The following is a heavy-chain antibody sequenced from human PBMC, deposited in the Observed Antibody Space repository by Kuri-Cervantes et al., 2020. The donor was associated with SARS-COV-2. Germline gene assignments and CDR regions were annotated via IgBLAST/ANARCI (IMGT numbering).Heavy chain of an antibody. V-gene: IGHV3-21*01. CDR1: GFTFSSYS. D-gene: IGHD3/OR15-3a*01. Sequence: GGYLRLSCAASGFTFSSYSMNWVRQAPGKGLEWVSSISSSSSYIYYADSVKGRFTISRDNAKNSLYLQMNSLRAEDTAVYYCARDWAGTEGFDAFDIWGQGTMVTVSS. CDR2: ISSSSSYI. CDR3: ARDWAGTEGFDAFDI. J-gene: IGHJ3*02.